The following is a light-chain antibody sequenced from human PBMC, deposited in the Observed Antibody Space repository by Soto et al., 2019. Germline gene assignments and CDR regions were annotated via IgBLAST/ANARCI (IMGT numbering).Light chain of an antibody. Sequence: QSVLTQPPSVSAAPGQTVSISCSGSSSNIGNNFVSWYQHLPGTAPKLLILANDKRPSGNPDRFSGSKSDTSATLGIIALQTGDEADYYGATWDTTLSVYVFGTGTKVTVL. J-gene: IGLJ1*01. CDR1: SSNIGNNF. CDR3: ATWDTTLSVYV. CDR2: AND. V-gene: IGLV1-51*01.